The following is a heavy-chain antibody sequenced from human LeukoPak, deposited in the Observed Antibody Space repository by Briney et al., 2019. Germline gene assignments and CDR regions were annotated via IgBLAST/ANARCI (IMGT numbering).Heavy chain of an antibody. D-gene: IGHD3-10*01. CDR3: ARGSSGGDY. V-gene: IGHV3-64*01. Sequence: PGGSLRLSCAASGFSFSNYAMLWVRQAPGKGLEYVSAISSNGGSTDYANSVKGRFTISRDNSKNTLYLQIGSLRAEDMAVYYCARGSSGGDYWGQGTLVTVSS. CDR2: ISSNGGST. J-gene: IGHJ4*02. CDR1: GFSFSNYA.